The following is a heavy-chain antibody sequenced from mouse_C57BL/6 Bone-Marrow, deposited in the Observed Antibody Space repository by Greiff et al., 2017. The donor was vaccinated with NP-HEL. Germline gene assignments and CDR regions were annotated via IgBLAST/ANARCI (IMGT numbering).Heavy chain of an antibody. Sequence: EVKLVESGGDLVKPGGSLKLSCAASGFTFSSYGMSWVRQTPDKRLEWVATISSGGSYTYYPDSVKGRFAISRDKAKNTLYLQMSSLKSEDTAMYYCARQGYFDYWGQGTTLTVSS. CDR2: ISSGGSYT. CDR1: GFTFSSYG. V-gene: IGHV5-6*01. J-gene: IGHJ2*01. CDR3: ARQGYFDY.